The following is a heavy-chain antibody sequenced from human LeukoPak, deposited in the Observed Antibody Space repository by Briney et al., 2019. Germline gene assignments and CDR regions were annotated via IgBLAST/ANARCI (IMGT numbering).Heavy chain of an antibody. CDR3: ARASFTIFGVVNANWFDP. Sequence: SETLSLTCTVPGGSISSYYWSWIRQPPGKGLEWIGYIYYSGSTNYNPSLKSRVTISVDTSKNQFSLKLSSVTAADTAVYYCARASFTIFGVVNANWFDPWGQGTLVTVSS. CDR1: GGSISSYY. D-gene: IGHD3-3*01. V-gene: IGHV4-59*01. J-gene: IGHJ5*02. CDR2: IYYSGST.